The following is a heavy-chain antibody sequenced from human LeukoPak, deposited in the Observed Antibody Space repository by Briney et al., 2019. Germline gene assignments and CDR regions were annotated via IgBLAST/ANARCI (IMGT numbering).Heavy chain of an antibody. D-gene: IGHD4-17*01. CDR3: ARPRLDYGGYEWWSAFDI. CDR2: IYYSGST. J-gene: IGHJ3*02. Sequence: SETLSLTCAVYGGSFSGYYWSWIRQPPGKGLEWIGYIYYSGSTNYNPSLKSRVTISVDTSKNQFSLKLSSVTAADTAVYYCARPRLDYGGYEWWSAFDIWGQGTMVTVSS. V-gene: IGHV4-59*01. CDR1: GGSFSGYY.